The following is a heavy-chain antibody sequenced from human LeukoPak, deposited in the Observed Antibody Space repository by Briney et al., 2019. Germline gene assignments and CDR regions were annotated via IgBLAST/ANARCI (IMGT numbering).Heavy chain of an antibody. J-gene: IGHJ4*02. CDR1: GYTFTSYG. D-gene: IGHD3-22*01. CDR2: ISAYNGNT. V-gene: IGHV1-18*01. Sequence: ASVKVSCKASGYTFTSYGISRVRQAPGQGLEWMGWISAYNGNTNYAQKLQGRVTMTTDTSTSTAYMELRSLRSDDTAVYYCARDHYYDSSGYWSYWGQGTLVTVSS. CDR3: ARDHYYDSSGYWSY.